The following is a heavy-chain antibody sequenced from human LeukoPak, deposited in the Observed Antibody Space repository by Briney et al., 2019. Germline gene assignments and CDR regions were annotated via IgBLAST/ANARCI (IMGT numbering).Heavy chain of an antibody. CDR1: GGSFSGYY. J-gene: IGHJ4*02. Sequence: SETLSLTCAVYGGSFSGYYWSWIRQPPGKGLEWIGEINHSGSTNYNPSLKSRVTISVDTSKNQFSLKLSSVTAADTAVYYCARWRMDSSGYYYDYWGQGTLVTVSS. CDR3: ARWRMDSSGYYYDY. V-gene: IGHV4-34*01. D-gene: IGHD3-22*01. CDR2: INHSGST.